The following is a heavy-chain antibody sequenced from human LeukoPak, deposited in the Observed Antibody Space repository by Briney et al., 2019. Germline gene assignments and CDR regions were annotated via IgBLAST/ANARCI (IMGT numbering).Heavy chain of an antibody. V-gene: IGHV4-34*01. Sequence: PSETLSLTCAVYGGPFSGYYWSWIRQPPGKGLEWIGEINHSGSTNYNPALKSRVPISVDTSKNQFSLKLSSVTAADTAVYYCARDHSTYYYGSGSDNWFDPWGQGTLVTVSS. CDR2: INHSGST. J-gene: IGHJ5*02. CDR1: GGPFSGYY. CDR3: ARDHSTYYYGSGSDNWFDP. D-gene: IGHD3-10*01.